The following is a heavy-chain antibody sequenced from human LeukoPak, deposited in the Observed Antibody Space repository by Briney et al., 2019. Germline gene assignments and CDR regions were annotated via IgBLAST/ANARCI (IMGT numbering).Heavy chain of an antibody. V-gene: IGHV4-4*09. J-gene: IGHJ4*02. Sequence: PSETLSLTCAVSGGSIRSYYWGWIRQTPGKGLEWIGYIYTSVSSIYNPSLTTRVTTSLDTSKNQFSLKLSSVTAADTAVYYCARVAGYCSGGSCYGFDYWGQGTLVTVSS. CDR3: ARVAGYCSGGSCYGFDY. D-gene: IGHD2-15*01. CDR2: IYTSVSS. CDR1: GGSIRSYY.